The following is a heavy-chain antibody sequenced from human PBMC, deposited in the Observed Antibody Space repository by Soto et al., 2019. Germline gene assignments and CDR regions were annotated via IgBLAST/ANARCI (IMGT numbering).Heavy chain of an antibody. J-gene: IGHJ4*02. V-gene: IGHV3-13*04. CDR3: ARATGPTLFDY. CDR2: IGTAGDT. CDR1: GFTFSSYD. Sequence: PGGSLRPSCSASGFTFSSYDMHWVRQGPGKGLEWVSAIGTAGDTNYAGSVKGRFTISRENAKNSLYLQMNSLRAGDTAIYFCARATGPTLFDYWGQGTLVTVSS.